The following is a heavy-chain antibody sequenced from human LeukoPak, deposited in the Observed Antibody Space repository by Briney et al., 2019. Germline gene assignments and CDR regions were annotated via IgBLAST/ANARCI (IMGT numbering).Heavy chain of an antibody. V-gene: IGHV4-39*07. Sequence: PSETLSLTCTVSGGSISSSTYNWDWIRQPPGKGLEWIGRISYSGSTYYNPSLKSRVTISVDTSKNQFSLKLSSVTAADTAVYYCAKETTVTTPDRSNWFDPWGQGTLVTVSS. D-gene: IGHD4-17*01. CDR3: AKETTVTTPDRSNWFDP. J-gene: IGHJ5*02. CDR1: GGSISSSTYN. CDR2: ISYSGST.